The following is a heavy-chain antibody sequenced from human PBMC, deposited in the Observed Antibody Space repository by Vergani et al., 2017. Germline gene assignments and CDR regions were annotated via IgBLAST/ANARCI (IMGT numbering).Heavy chain of an antibody. CDR2: INPSGGST. CDR3: ARDGRTDGYYYGMDV. J-gene: IGHJ6*02. D-gene: IGHD1-26*01. V-gene: IGHV1-46*03. Sequence: QVQLVQSGAEVKKPGASVKVSCKASGYTFTSYYMHWVRQAPGQGLEWMGIINPSGGSTSYAQKFQGRVTMTRDTSTSTVYMELSSLRSEDTAVYYCARDGRTDGYYYGMDVWSQGTTVTVSS. CDR1: GYTFTSYY.